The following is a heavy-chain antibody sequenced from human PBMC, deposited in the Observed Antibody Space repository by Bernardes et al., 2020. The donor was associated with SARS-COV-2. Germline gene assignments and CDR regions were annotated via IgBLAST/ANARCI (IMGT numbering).Heavy chain of an antibody. J-gene: IGHJ4*02. D-gene: IGHD3-10*01. Sequence: GGSLRLSCAASGFSFSDYAMSWVRQVPGKGLEWVSGIIGNGGGTYSADSVKGRYTTCRDISKNTLYLQMHSLSAEDTAVYFCAKDYPEKAGGSGEDSFFDYWGQGTLVTVSS. CDR2: IIGNGGGT. CDR1: GFSFSDYA. V-gene: IGHV3-23*01. CDR3: AKDYPEKAGGSGEDSFFDY.